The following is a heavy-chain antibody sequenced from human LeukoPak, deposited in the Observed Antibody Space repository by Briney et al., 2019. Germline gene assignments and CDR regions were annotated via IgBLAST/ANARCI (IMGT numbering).Heavy chain of an antibody. CDR3: ARGSSRFDC. CDR2: TSYSDST. D-gene: IGHD6-13*01. Sequence: PSETLSLTCTVSGDSFSSGYWSWIRQPPGKGLEWIGYTSYSDSTRYNPSLKSRVTMLIDTSMNQFSLKVTSVTAADTAVYYCARGSSRFDCWGQGTLVTVSS. V-gene: IGHV4-59*01. J-gene: IGHJ4*02. CDR1: GDSFSSGY.